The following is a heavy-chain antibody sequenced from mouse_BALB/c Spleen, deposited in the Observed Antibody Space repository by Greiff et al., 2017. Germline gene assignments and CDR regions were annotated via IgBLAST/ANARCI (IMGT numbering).Heavy chain of an antibody. Sequence: EVKLVESGGGLVKPGGSLKLSCAASGFTFSSYAMSWVRQTPEKRLEWVASISSGGSTYYPDSVKGRFTISRDNARNILYLQMSSLRSEDTAMYYCARGARRLDWYFDVWGAGTTVTVSS. CDR2: ISSGGST. J-gene: IGHJ1*01. CDR3: ARGARRLDWYFDV. CDR1: GFTFSSYA. V-gene: IGHV5-6-5*01. D-gene: IGHD3-2*02.